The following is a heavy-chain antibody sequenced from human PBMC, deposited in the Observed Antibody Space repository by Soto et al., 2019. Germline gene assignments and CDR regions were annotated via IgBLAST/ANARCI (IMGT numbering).Heavy chain of an antibody. CDR1: GFTFSNAW. Sequence: GGSLRLSCAASGFTFSNAWMSWVRQAPGKGLEWVGRIKSKTDGGTTDYAAPVKGRFTISRDDSKNTLYLQMNSLKTEDTAVYYCTTDTWSPLDYYDSSGYYYFDYWGQGTLVTVSS. CDR3: TTDTWSPLDYYDSSGYYYFDY. V-gene: IGHV3-15*01. CDR2: IKSKTDGGTT. J-gene: IGHJ4*02. D-gene: IGHD3-22*01.